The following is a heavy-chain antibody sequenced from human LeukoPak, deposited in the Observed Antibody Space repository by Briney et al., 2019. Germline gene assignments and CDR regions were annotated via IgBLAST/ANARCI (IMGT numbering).Heavy chain of an antibody. CDR1: GGSISSSSYY. V-gene: IGHV4-39*07. CDR2: IYYSGCT. Sequence: SETLSLTCTVSGGSISSSSYYWGWIRQPPGKGLEWIGSIYYSGCTYYNPSLKSRVTISVDTSKNQFSLKLSSVTAADTAVYYCARDYYDSSGYGYWGQGTLVTVSS. J-gene: IGHJ4*02. D-gene: IGHD3-22*01. CDR3: ARDYYDSSGYGY.